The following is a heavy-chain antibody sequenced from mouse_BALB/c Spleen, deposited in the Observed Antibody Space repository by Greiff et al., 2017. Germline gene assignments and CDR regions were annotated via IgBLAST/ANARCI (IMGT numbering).Heavy chain of an antibody. CDR2: ISDGGSYT. J-gene: IGHJ3*01. D-gene: IGHD1-1*02. CDR3: ARGALWGWFAY. Sequence: EVHLVESGGGLVKPGGSLKLSCAASGFTFSDYYMYWVRQTPEKRLEWVATISDGGSYTYYPDSVKGRFTISRDNAKNNLYLQMSSLKSEDTAMYYCARGALWGWFAYWGQGTLVTVSA. V-gene: IGHV5-4*02. CDR1: GFTFSDYY.